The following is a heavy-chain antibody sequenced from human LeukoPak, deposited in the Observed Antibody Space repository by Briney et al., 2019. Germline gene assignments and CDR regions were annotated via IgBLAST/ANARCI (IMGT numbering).Heavy chain of an antibody. CDR3: ARQRIAVAGTHFDY. V-gene: IGHV4-34*01. D-gene: IGHD6-19*01. CDR1: GGSFSGYY. J-gene: IGHJ4*02. Sequence: SETLSLTCAVYGGSFSGYYWSWIRQPPGKGLEWIGEINHSGSTNYNPSLKSRVTISVDTSKNQFSLKLSSVTAADTAVYYCARQRIAVAGTHFDYWGQGTLVTVSS. CDR2: INHSGST.